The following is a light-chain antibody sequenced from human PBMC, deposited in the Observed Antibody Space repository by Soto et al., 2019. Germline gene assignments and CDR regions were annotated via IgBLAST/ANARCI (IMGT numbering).Light chain of an antibody. Sequence: DVQMTQSPSSLSASVGDRVTITCRASQGINNKLGWFQQKPGKAPKSLIYDAFSLQSGVPSRFSGSGSGTDYTLTISSLQPEDFATYYCQQYDSYPFTFGQGTKLEIK. CDR1: QGINNK. CDR2: DAF. J-gene: IGKJ2*01. V-gene: IGKV1-16*01. CDR3: QQYDSYPFT.